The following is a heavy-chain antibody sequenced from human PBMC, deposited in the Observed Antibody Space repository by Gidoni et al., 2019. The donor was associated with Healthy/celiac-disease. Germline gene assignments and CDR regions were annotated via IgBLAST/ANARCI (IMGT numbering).Heavy chain of an antibody. J-gene: IGHJ5*02. CDR2: ISTSGST. CDR1: GGSLSSYY. CDR3: AREVVVVPAAICWFDP. D-gene: IGHD2-2*01. V-gene: IGHV4-4*07. Sequence: QVQLQESGPGLVKPSATLSLTCTVSGGSLSSYYWSWIRQPAGKGLEWIGRISTSGSTNYNPSLKSRVTMSVDTSKNQFSLKLSSVTAADTAVYYCAREVVVVPAAICWFDPWGQGTLVTVSS.